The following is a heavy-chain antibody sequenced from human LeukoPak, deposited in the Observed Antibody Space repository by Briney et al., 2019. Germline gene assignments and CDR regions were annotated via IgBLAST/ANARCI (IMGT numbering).Heavy chain of an antibody. V-gene: IGHV4-4*02. CDR3: ARYDVGWYYFDY. Sequence: SETLSLTCVVSGGSISSSNWWSWVRQPPEKGLEWIGEIYHSGSTNYNPSLKSRVTISVDKSKNQFSLKLSSVTAADTAVYYCARYDVGWYYFDYWGQGTLVTVSS. J-gene: IGHJ4*02. D-gene: IGHD6-19*01. CDR1: GGSISSSNW. CDR2: IYHSGST.